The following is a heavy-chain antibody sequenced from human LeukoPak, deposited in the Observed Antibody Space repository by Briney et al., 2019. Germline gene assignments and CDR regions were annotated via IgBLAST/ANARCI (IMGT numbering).Heavy chain of an antibody. D-gene: IGHD3-22*01. J-gene: IGHJ3*02. CDR1: GYTFTSYA. CDR3: ARDRSIVVVINAFDI. Sequence: ASVKVSCKASGYTFTSYAMNWVRQAPGQGLEWMGWINPNSGGTNYAQKFQGRVTMTRDTSISTAYMELSRLRSDDTAVYYCARDRSIVVVINAFDIWGQGTMVTVSS. V-gene: IGHV1-2*02. CDR2: INPNSGGT.